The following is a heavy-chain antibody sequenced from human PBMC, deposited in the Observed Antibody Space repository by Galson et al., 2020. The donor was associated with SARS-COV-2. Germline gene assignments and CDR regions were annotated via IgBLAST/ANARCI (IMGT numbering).Heavy chain of an antibody. CDR1: GYIFSEYS. CDR3: ARERTGWATRTGIKGG. V-gene: IGHV7-4-1*02. Sequence: ASVMVSCKASGYIFSEYSMNWVRQAPGQGLEWMGWINTNTGNPTYAQEFARRFVFSLDTSINTAYLQINNLKTEDTAIYYCARERTGWATRTGIKGGWGQGTLVTVSS. CDR2: INTNTGNP. J-gene: IGHJ4*01. D-gene: IGHD1-26*01.